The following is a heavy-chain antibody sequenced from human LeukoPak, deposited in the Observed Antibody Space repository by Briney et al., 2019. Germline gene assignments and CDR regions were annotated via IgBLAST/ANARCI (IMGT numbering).Heavy chain of an antibody. D-gene: IGHD6-13*01. Sequence: GGSLRLSCAASGFTFSSYWMHWVRQAPGKGLVWVSRINSDGSSTSYADSVKGRFTISRDNAKNTLYLQMNSLRAEDTAVYYCARGATPSYSSSWKDDTHYWGQGILVTVSS. CDR2: INSDGSST. CDR3: ARGATPSYSSSWKDDTHY. J-gene: IGHJ4*02. V-gene: IGHV3-74*01. CDR1: GFTFSSYW.